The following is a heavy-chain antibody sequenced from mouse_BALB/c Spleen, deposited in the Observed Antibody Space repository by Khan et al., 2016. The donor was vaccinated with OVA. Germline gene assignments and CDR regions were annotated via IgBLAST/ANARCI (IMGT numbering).Heavy chain of an antibody. CDR3: ARIKKIVATYFDY. CDR2: TNPTNGRT. Sequence: QMQLEESGAELVKAGASVKMSCKASGYSFTSYWMHWVKQRFGQGHVWFAETNPTNGRTYYNEKLKSKATLTVDKSSSTAYMLLSGPTFEDSAVYYCARIKKIVATYFDYWGQGTTLTVSS. V-gene: IGHV1S81*02. J-gene: IGHJ2*01. D-gene: IGHD1-1*01. CDR1: GYSFTSYW.